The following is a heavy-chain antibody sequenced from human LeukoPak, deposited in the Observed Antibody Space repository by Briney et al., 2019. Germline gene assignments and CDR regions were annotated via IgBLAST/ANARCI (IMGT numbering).Heavy chain of an antibody. V-gene: IGHV3-7*03. D-gene: IGHD6-13*01. J-gene: IGHJ4*02. Sequence: GGSLRLSCAVSGFTFSSYWMTWVRQAPGKGLEWVANIKYDGSEKDYMDSVKGRFTISRDNAKNSLYLQMNSLRAEDTAVYYCARDIEAAGLFLDYWGQGTLVTVSS. CDR3: ARDIEAAGLFLDY. CDR2: IKYDGSEK. CDR1: GFTFSSYW.